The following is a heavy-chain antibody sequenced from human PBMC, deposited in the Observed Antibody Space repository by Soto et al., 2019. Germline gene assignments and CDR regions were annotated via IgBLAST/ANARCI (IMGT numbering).Heavy chain of an antibody. V-gene: IGHV3-23*01. J-gene: IGHJ2*01. CDR3: SKDESRRNRRYFDL. D-gene: IGHD4-4*01. CDR1: GFTFSSYA. CDR2: ISGSGGST. Sequence: GGSLRLSCAASGFTFSSYAMYWVRQAPGKGLEWVSVISGSGGSTYYADSVKGRFTISRDNSKSTLYLQMNSLRAEDTAVYYCSKDESRRNRRYFDLWGRGTLVTVSS.